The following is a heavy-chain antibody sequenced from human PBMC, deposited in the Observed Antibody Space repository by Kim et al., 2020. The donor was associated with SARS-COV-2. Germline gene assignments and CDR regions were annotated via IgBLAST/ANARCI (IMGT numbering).Heavy chain of an antibody. CDR3: IRFPTITAPATGDY. D-gene: IGHD2-15*01. CDR2: IKKKDNTYAT. CDR1: GFTFTGSS. J-gene: IGHJ4*02. V-gene: IGHV3-73*01. Sequence: GGSLRLSCAASGFTFTGSSMHWVRQASGKGLEWIGRIKKKDNTYATIYAASVRGRFTISRDDSKSTAFLQMNSLKTEDTAVYYCIRFPTITAPATGDYWGQGTLVTVSS.